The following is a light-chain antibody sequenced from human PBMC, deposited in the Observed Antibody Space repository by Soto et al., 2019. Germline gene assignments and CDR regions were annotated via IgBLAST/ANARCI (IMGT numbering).Light chain of an antibody. Sequence: IQLTKSPSNQSEFVGDRVSFTCRASQRVDRYLAWYQQKPGKAPQLLIYDASRLESGVPSRFSGSGSGTEFTLTISSLQPEDFATYYCQQSYATPWTFGQGTKVDIK. J-gene: IGKJ1*01. V-gene: IGKV1-5*01. CDR3: QQSYATPWT. CDR2: DAS. CDR1: QRVDRY.